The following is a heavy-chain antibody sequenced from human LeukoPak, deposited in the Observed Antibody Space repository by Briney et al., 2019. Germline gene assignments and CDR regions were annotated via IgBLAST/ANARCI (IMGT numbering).Heavy chain of an antibody. CDR1: GGSISSSSYY. Sequence: SETLSLTCTVSGGSISSSSYYWGWIRQPPGEGLEWIGSIYYSGSTYYNPSLKSRVTISVDTSKNQFSLKLSSVTAADTAVYYCARRVWIYYYYMDVWGKGTTVTISS. CDR3: ARRVWIYYYYMDV. CDR2: IYYSGST. V-gene: IGHV4-39*01. J-gene: IGHJ6*03. D-gene: IGHD6-13*01.